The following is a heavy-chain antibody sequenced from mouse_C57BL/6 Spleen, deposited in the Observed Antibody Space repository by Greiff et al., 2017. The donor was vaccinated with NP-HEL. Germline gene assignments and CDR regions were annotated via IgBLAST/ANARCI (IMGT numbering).Heavy chain of an antibody. CDR1: GYTFTSYW. CDR3: ARQNGDYGSSPYAMDY. V-gene: IGHV1-52*01. CDR2: IDPSDSET. J-gene: IGHJ4*01. D-gene: IGHD1-1*01. Sequence: QVQLQQPGAELVRPGSSVKLSCKASGYTFTSYWMHWVKQRPIQGLEWIGNIDPSDSETRYNQKFKDKATLTVDKSSSTAYMQLSSLTSEDSAVYYCARQNGDYGSSPYAMDYWGQGTSVTVSS.